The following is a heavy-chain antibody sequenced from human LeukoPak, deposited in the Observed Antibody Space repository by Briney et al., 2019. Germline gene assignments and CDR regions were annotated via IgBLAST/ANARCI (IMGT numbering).Heavy chain of an antibody. CDR2: ISSRSDYT. CDR3: AKAFSSSWSIDY. D-gene: IGHD6-13*01. Sequence: GGSLRLSCAASGFTFSDNYMSWIRQGPGKGLEWVSYISSRSDYTNYADSVKGRFTISRDNAKNSLFLQMNSLRAEDTAVYYCAKAFSSSWSIDYWGQGALVTVSS. CDR1: GFTFSDNY. V-gene: IGHV3-11*05. J-gene: IGHJ4*02.